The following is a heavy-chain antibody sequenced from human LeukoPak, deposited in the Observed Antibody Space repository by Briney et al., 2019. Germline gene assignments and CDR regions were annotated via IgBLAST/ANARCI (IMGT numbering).Heavy chain of an antibody. CDR1: GFTFSSYA. Sequence: GGSLRLSCAASGFTFSSYAMSWVRQAPGKGLQWVSAISGSGGSTYYADSVKGRFTISRDNSKNTLYLQMNSLRAEDTAVYYGASPGYSSGWYNYWGQGTLVTVSS. J-gene: IGHJ4*02. CDR3: ASPGYSSGWYNY. CDR2: ISGSGGST. V-gene: IGHV3-23*01. D-gene: IGHD6-19*01.